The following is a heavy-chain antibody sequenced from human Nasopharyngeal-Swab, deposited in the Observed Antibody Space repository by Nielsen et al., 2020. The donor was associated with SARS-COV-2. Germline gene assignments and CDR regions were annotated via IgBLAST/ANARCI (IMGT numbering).Heavy chain of an antibody. Sequence: GGSLRLSCAASGFTFSSYGMHWVRQAPGKGLEWVAVIWYDGSNKYYADSVKGRFTISRDNSKNTLYLQMNSLRAEDTAVYYCASSYDYVWGSYRQPYWGQGTLVTVSS. V-gene: IGHV3-33*08. CDR1: GFTFSSYG. CDR3: ASSYDYVWGSYRQPY. CDR2: IWYDGSNK. J-gene: IGHJ4*02. D-gene: IGHD3-16*02.